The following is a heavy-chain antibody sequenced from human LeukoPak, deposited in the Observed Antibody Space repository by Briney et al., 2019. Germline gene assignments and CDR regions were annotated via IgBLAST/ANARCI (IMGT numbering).Heavy chain of an antibody. CDR3: AKRMIRGVNHDAFDL. V-gene: IGHV3-23*01. Sequence: PGGCLRLSCAASGFTFSRYAMSWVRQAPGKGLEWVSAVSGSGGSTYYADSVKGLFTISRDNSKNTLYLQMNSLRAEDTAVYYCAKRMIRGVNHDAFDLWGQGTMVTASS. D-gene: IGHD3-10*01. CDR1: GFTFSRYA. CDR2: VSGSGGST. J-gene: IGHJ3*01.